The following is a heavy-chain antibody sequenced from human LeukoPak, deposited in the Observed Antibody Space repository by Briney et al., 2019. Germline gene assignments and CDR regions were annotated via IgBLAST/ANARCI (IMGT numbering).Heavy chain of an antibody. CDR1: GGSISSYY. V-gene: IGHV4-4*07. Sequence: SETLSLTCTVSGGSISSYYWSWIRQPAGKGLEWIGRIYTSGSTKYNPSLKSRVTMSVDTSKNQFSLKLSSVTAADTAVYYCARTPITIFGVVIIPVFNAFDIWGQGTMVTVSS. D-gene: IGHD3-3*01. CDR3: ARTPITIFGVVIIPVFNAFDI. CDR2: IYTSGST. J-gene: IGHJ3*02.